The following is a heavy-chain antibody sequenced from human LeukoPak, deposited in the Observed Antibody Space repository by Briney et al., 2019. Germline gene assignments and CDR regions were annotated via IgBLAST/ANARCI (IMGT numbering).Heavy chain of an antibody. CDR2: IYHSGST. Sequence: SQTLSLTCAVSGGSISSGGYSWSWIRQSPGKGLEWIGYIYHSGSTNYNPSLKSRVTISVDTSKNQFSLKLSSVTAADTAVYYCARIRSPYYYDSSGYYRPGAFDIWGQGTMVTVSS. CDR3: ARIRSPYYYDSSGYYRPGAFDI. CDR1: GGSISSGGYS. V-gene: IGHV4-30-2*06. D-gene: IGHD3-22*01. J-gene: IGHJ3*02.